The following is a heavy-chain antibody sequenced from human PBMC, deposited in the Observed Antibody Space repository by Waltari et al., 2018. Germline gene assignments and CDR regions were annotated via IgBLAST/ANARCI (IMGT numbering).Heavy chain of an antibody. V-gene: IGHV4-59*11. CDR2: IYYGGDK. CDR3: AGTTWRFGNDIDS. Sequence: QVDLQQAGPGLVRPSETLSLTCSVSGGFISSHYLSWFRQSPGKGLEWVGFIYYGGDKNFIPSCKSRVTISFDTSKSQVFLVLTSVTAADTAVYFCAGTTWRFGNDIDSWGQGTLVTVSS. CDR1: GGFISSHY. D-gene: IGHD3-3*01. J-gene: IGHJ4*02.